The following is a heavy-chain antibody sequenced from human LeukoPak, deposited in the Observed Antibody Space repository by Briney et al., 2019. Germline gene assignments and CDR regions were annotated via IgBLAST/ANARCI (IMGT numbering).Heavy chain of an antibody. J-gene: IGHJ4*02. CDR2: IYHSGST. CDR3: ARNLIPEQLVLNF. V-gene: IGHV4-38-2*02. CDR1: GYSISSGYY. D-gene: IGHD6-13*01. Sequence: SETLSLTCTVSGYSISSGYYWGWIRQPPGKGLEWIGSIYHSGSTYYNPSLKSRVTISVDTSKNQFSLNLRSVTPEDTAVYYCARNLIPEQLVLNFWGQGTLVTVSS.